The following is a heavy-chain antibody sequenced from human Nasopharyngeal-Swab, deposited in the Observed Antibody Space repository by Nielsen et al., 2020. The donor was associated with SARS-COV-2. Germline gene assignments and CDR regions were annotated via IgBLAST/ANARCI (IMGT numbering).Heavy chain of an antibody. CDR3: ARGGTMVRGVTPFDY. CDR2: INPNSGGT. Sequence: ASVKVSCKASGYTFTGYYMHWVRQAPGQGLEWMGRINPNSGGTNYAQKFQGRVTMTRDTSISTAYMELSRLRSGDTAVYYCARGGTMVRGVTPFDYWGQGTLVTVSS. V-gene: IGHV1-2*06. J-gene: IGHJ4*02. CDR1: GYTFTGYY. D-gene: IGHD3-10*01.